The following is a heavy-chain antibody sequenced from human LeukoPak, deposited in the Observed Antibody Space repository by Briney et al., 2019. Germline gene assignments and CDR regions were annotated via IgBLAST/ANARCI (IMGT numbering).Heavy chain of an antibody. J-gene: IGHJ6*02. CDR3: AKDLLRQWLNYYYGMDV. CDR1: GFTFSSNW. CDR2: IKPDGSAE. Sequence: GGSLRLSCATSGFTFSSNWMSWVRHVPGRGLDWVANIKPDGSAEYYAASVKGRFTVSRDNSKNTLYLQMNSLRAEDTAVYYCAKDLLRQWLNYYYGMDVWGQGTTVTV. V-gene: IGHV3-7*03. D-gene: IGHD6-19*01.